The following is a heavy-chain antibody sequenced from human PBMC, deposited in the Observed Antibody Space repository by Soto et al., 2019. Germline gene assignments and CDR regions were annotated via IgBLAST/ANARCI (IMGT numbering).Heavy chain of an antibody. CDR1: GGSISSYY. CDR2: IYYSGST. V-gene: IGHV4-59*01. J-gene: IGHJ6*02. Sequence: SETLSLTCTVSGGSISSYYWSWIRQPPGKGLEWIGYIYYSGSTNYNPSLKSRVTISVDTSKNQFSLKLSSVTAADTAVYYCGRDRKIGSSWGNYYYYGMDVWGQGTTVTVSS. CDR3: GRDRKIGSSWGNYYYYGMDV. D-gene: IGHD6-13*01.